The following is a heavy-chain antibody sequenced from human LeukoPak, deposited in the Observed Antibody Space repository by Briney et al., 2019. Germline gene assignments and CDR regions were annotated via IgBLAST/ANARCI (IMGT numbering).Heavy chain of an antibody. V-gene: IGHV4-39*01. D-gene: IGHD3-3*01. Sequence: SETLSLTCTVSGGSISSSSYSWGWIRQPPGKGLEWIGSVYYSGSTYYNPSLKSRVTISVDTSKNQFSLKLSSVTAADTAMYYCATYDFWSGSFAMDVWGQGTTVTVSS. J-gene: IGHJ6*02. CDR2: VYYSGST. CDR3: ATYDFWSGSFAMDV. CDR1: GGSISSSSYS.